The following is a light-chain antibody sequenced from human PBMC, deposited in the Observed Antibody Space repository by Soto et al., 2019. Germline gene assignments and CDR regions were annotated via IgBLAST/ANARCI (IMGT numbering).Light chain of an antibody. Sequence: DIQMTQSPSTLSASVGDRVTITCRASQSISSWLAWYQQKPGKAPKLLIYDASSLESRVPSRFSGSGSGTEFTLTISSLQPDDFATYYCQQYNSYPLTFGQGT. J-gene: IGKJ2*01. CDR1: QSISSW. V-gene: IGKV1-5*01. CDR3: QQYNSYPLT. CDR2: DAS.